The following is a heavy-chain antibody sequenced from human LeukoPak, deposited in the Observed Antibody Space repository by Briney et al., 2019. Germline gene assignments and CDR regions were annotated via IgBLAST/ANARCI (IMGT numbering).Heavy chain of an antibody. J-gene: IGHJ3*02. Sequence: GGSLRLSCSVSGFSFSIYAMTWVRQAPGKGLEWASGISSGGTTNYADSVKGRFTISRDSSKNTLYLQMNSLRVEDTAIYYCAKDYVGVIPDAFDIWGQGTMVTVSS. CDR3: AKDYVGVIPDAFDI. V-gene: IGHV3-23*01. CDR1: GFSFSIYA. D-gene: IGHD3-10*02. CDR2: ISSGGTT.